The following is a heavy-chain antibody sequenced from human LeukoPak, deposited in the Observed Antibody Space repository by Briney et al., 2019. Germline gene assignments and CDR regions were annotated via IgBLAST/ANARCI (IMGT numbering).Heavy chain of an antibody. J-gene: IGHJ4*02. Sequence: GGSLRLSCAASGFTFSSYGMHWVRQAPGKGLEWVAVISYDGSNKYYADSVKGRFTISRDNSKNTLYLQMNSLRAEDTAVYYCAKGGWGGSGSYLWYWGQGTLVTVSS. V-gene: IGHV3-30*18. CDR1: GFTFSSYG. CDR2: ISYDGSNK. D-gene: IGHD3-10*01. CDR3: AKGGWGGSGSYLWY.